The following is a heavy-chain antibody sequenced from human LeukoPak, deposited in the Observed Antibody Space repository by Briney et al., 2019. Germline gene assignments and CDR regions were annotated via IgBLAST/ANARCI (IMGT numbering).Heavy chain of an antibody. D-gene: IGHD2-15*01. CDR3: ARGRGFFVVVVAATYGWFDP. CDR1: GGSFSGYY. V-gene: IGHV4-34*01. Sequence: PSETLSLTCAVYGGSFSGYYWSWIRQPPGKGLEWIGEINHSGSTNYNPSLKSRVTISVDTSKNLFSLKLSSVTAADTAVYYCARGRGFFVVVVAATYGWFDPWGQGTLVTVSS. CDR2: INHSGST. J-gene: IGHJ5*02.